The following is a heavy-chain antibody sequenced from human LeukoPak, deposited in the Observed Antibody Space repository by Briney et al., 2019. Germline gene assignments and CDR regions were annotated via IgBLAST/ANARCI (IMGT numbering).Heavy chain of an antibody. J-gene: IGHJ6*02. CDR2: ISNDGINE. Sequence: SGGSLRLSCAASGFTFSDYDMNWVRQAPGKGLEWVALISNDGINEYYEDSVKGRFSISRDNSKNTLYLQMNSLRAEDTAVYYCAREDSGYDRGDYFYYAMDVWGQGTTATVSS. CDR3: AREDSGYDRGDYFYYAMDV. CDR1: GFTFSDYD. V-gene: IGHV3-30*04. D-gene: IGHD5-12*01.